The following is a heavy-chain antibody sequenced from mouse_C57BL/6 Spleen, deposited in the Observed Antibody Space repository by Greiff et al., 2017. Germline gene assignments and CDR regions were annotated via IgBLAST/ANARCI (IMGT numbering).Heavy chain of an antibody. V-gene: IGHV1-42*01. CDR2: INPSTGGT. J-gene: IGHJ2*01. CDR3: VMATGGYLDY. CDR1: GYSFTGYY. Sequence: VQLQQSGPELVKPGASVKISCKASGYSFTGYYMNWVKQSPEKSLEWIGEINPSTGGTTYNQKFKAKATLTVDKSSSTAYMQLKSLTSEDSAVYYCVMATGGYLDYWGQGTTLTVSS. D-gene: IGHD1-1*02.